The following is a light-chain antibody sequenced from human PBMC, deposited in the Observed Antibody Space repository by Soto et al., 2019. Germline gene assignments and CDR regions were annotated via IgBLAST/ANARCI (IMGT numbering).Light chain of an antibody. CDR3: CSYAGSHFL. CDR1: SSDVGGYNY. V-gene: IGLV2-11*01. CDR2: DVS. J-gene: IGLJ2*01. Sequence: QSALTQPRSVSGSPGQSVTISCTGTSSDVGGYNYVSWYQQHPSKAPKLMIYDVSQRPSGVPDRFSGSKSGNTASLTISGLQHEDEAEYYCCSYAGSHFLFGGGTKLTVL.